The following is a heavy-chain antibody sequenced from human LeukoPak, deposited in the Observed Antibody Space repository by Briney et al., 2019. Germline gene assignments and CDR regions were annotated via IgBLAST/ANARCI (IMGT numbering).Heavy chain of an antibody. V-gene: IGHV4-39*07. Sequence: SETLSLTCNVSGASISNSTYYWGWIRQPPGKGLEWIGSIYYSGSTYCKPSLKSRLTISVDTSKNQFSVNLSAVTAADTAGYYCARDLRKRGSLSDAFDIWGQGTMVTVSS. CDR1: GASISNSTYY. J-gene: IGHJ3*02. CDR3: ARDLRKRGSLSDAFDI. CDR2: IYYSGST. D-gene: IGHD1-26*01.